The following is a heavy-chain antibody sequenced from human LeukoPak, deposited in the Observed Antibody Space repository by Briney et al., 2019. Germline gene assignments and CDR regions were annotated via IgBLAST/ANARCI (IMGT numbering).Heavy chain of an antibody. CDR1: GLTFSKFG. D-gene: IGHD5/OR15-5a*01. V-gene: IGHV3-23*01. CDR2: ITGSGVGT. CDR3: AKGLVSTSFYDYAMDV. J-gene: IGHJ6*02. Sequence: GGSLRLSCATSGLTFSKFGMTWVRQAPGKGLQWVSGITGSGVGTFYADSVKGRFTISRDNSKNMLYLQMNSLRVEDTAVYHCAKGLVSTSFYDYAMDVWGQGTTVIVSS.